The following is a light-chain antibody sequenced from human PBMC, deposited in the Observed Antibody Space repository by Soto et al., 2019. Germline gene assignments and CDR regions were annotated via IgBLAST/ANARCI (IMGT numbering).Light chain of an antibody. CDR2: EVN. CDR1: SSDVGTYNL. J-gene: IGLJ2*01. Sequence: QSALTQPASVSGSPGQSITISCTGTSSDVGTYNLVSRYQHHPGKAPKLMISEVNKRPSGVSNRFSGSKSGNTASLTISGLQAEDEADYYCCSYAGSTILVFGGGTKLTVL. V-gene: IGLV2-23*02. CDR3: CSYAGSTILV.